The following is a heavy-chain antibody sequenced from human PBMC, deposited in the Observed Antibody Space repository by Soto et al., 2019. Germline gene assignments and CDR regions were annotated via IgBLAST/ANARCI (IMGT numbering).Heavy chain of an antibody. CDR3: ARGRSRKSNYAILAGYSIWFDP. V-gene: IGHV1-18*01. D-gene: IGHD3-9*01. CDR1: GYTFTSYG. CDR2: ISAYNGNT. J-gene: IGHJ5*02. Sequence: ASVKVSCKASGYTFTSYGISWVRQAPGQGLEWMGWISAYNGNTNYAQKLQGSVTMTTDTATGTAYMELRSLRSDDTAVYYCARGRSRKSNYAILAGYSIWFDPWGQGTLVTVSS.